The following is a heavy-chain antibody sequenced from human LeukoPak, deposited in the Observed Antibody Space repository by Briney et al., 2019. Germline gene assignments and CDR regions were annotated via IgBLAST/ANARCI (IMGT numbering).Heavy chain of an antibody. V-gene: IGHV5-51*01. J-gene: IGHJ2*01. CDR3: ARQDPTSRRGPHWYFDL. Sequence: GESLKTSSKGSGNSFTNYWIGWGRQMHGKGLEWMGIIYPAESATRYSPSFQGQVTISVDKSNSPAYLQWSSLKASDTAMYYCARQDPTSRRGPHWYFDLWGRGTLVTVSS. CDR2: IYPAESAT. CDR1: GNSFTNYW. D-gene: IGHD3-10*01.